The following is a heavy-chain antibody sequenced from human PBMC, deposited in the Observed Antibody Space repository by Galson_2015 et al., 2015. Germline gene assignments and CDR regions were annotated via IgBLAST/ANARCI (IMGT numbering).Heavy chain of an antibody. Sequence: SVKVSCKASGYTFTTCYMHWVRRAPGQGLEWMGIIDPSGGGTSYAKKFQGRVTMTRDTSTSTVYMELSSLRSEYTAVYYCARGRIAAPEYWGQGTLVTVSS. CDR2: IDPSGGGT. D-gene: IGHD6-13*01. CDR3: ARGRIAAPEY. J-gene: IGHJ4*02. V-gene: IGHV1-46*01. CDR1: GYTFTTCY.